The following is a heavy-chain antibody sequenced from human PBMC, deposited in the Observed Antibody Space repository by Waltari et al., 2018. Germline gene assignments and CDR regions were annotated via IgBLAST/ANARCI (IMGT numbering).Heavy chain of an antibody. CDR1: GDSINTDSYY. CDR3: AGRWGGRLGPNKDRPPFDY. D-gene: IGHD3-16*01. Sequence: QLQLQESGPRLVKPSETLSLTCSVSGDSINTDSYYWGWIRQSPGKTLEWMGSVHSTGNTFYNPSLKSRLSISIDASKNQVSLNWTSVTTADTATYFCAGRWGGRLGPNKDRPPFDYWGQGTLVTVSS. CDR2: VHSTGNT. J-gene: IGHJ4*02. V-gene: IGHV4-39*01.